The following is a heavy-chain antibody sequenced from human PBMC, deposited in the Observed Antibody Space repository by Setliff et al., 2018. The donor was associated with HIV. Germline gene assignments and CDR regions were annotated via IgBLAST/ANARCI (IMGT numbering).Heavy chain of an antibody. J-gene: IGHJ3*02. V-gene: IGHV4-39*01. CDR2: IYYTGYT. D-gene: IGHD3-10*01. CDR3: ARPGGAGDAFDI. Sequence: PSETLSLTCTVSGDSISTSRYYWGWVRQPPGKGLEWIGTIYYTGYTFNNPSLTSRVTMSVDTSKSQFSLKLTSVTAADTAIYYCARPGGAGDAFDIWGRGTMVTVSS. CDR1: GDSISTSRYY.